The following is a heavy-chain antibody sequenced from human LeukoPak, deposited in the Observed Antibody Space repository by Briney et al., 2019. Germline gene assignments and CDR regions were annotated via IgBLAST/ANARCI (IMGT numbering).Heavy chain of an antibody. CDR3: ARIYGALQYFDY. CDR1: GYTFTSYD. D-gene: IGHD4/OR15-4a*01. CDR2: MNPNSGNT. V-gene: IGHV1-8*03. Sequence: ASVKVSCKASGYTFTSYDINWVRQATGRGLEWMGWMNPNSGNTGYAQKFQGRVTITRNTSISTAYMELSSLRSEDTAVYYCARIYGALQYFDYWGQGTLVTVSS. J-gene: IGHJ4*02.